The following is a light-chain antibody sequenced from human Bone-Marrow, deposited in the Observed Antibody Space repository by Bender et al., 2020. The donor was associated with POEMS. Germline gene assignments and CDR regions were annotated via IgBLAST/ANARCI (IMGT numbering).Light chain of an antibody. CDR1: SSDVGGYNY. CDR3: GAWDDSLNGPV. V-gene: IGLV2-8*01. CDR2: EVS. J-gene: IGLJ2*01. Sequence: QSALTQPASASGSPGQSVTISCTGTSSDVGGYNYVSWYQQHPGKAPKLMIYEVSKRPSGVPDRFSGSKSGNTASLTISGLQAEDEADYYCGAWDDSLNGPVFGGGTKLTVL.